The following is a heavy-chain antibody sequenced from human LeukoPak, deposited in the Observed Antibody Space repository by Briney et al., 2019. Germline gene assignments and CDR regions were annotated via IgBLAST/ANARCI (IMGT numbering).Heavy chain of an antibody. CDR3: ARIRGWGSGYSGTFDY. Sequence: SETLSLTCAVYGGSFSGYYWSWIRQPPGKGLEWIGEINHSGSTNYNPSLKSRVTISVDTSKNQFSLKLSSVTAADTAVYYCARIRGWGSGYSGTFDYWGQGTLVTVSS. D-gene: IGHD3-22*01. V-gene: IGHV4-34*01. CDR2: INHSGST. J-gene: IGHJ4*02. CDR1: GGSFSGYY.